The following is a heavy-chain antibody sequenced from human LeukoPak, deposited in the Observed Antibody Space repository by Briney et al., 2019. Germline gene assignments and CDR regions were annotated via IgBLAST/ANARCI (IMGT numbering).Heavy chain of an antibody. Sequence: GGSLRLSCAASGFTVSSNYMSWVRQAPGRGLEWVSVIYSGGSTYYADSVKGRFTISRDNSKNTLYLQMNSLRAEDTALYYCARGLIGYDILSTFDYWGQGTLVTVSS. D-gene: IGHD3-9*01. J-gene: IGHJ4*02. CDR2: IYSGGST. CDR1: GFTVSSNY. V-gene: IGHV3-53*01. CDR3: ARGLIGYDILSTFDY.